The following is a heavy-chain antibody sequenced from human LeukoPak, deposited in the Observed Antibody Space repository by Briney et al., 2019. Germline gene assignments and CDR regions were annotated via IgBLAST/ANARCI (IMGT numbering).Heavy chain of an antibody. D-gene: IGHD1-20*01. Sequence: GGSLRLSCAASGFTFSSYSMNWVRQAPGKGLEWVSYISSSSSTIYYADSVKGRFTISRDNPKNTLYLQMNSLRAEDTAVYYCAKNNWNDMPFVDYWGQGTLVTVSS. CDR2: ISSSSSTI. CDR1: GFTFSSYS. J-gene: IGHJ4*02. CDR3: AKNNWNDMPFVDY. V-gene: IGHV3-48*01.